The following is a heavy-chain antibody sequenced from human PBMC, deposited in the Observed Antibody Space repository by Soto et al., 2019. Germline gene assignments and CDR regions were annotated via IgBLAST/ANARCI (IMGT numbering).Heavy chain of an antibody. Sequence: GGSLRLACAASGFTFDDYAMHGFLQVPGKGLEWVSGINWNSGSIGYGDSVKGRFAISRDNAKNSLHLQMNSLSAEDTAFYYCVKDESINWYSGHFRHWGQGTLVTVSS. J-gene: IGHJ1*01. CDR2: INWNSGSI. V-gene: IGHV3-9*01. CDR1: GFTFDDYA. CDR3: VKDESINWYSGHFRH. D-gene: IGHD6-13*01.